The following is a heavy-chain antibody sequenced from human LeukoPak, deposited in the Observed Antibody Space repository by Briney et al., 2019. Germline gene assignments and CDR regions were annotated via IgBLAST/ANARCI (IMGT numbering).Heavy chain of an antibody. J-gene: IGHJ4*02. D-gene: IGHD6-19*01. CDR3: ARQEGSGWYFDS. Sequence: SETLPLTCTVSGGSISSSSYYWGWIRQPPGKGLEWIGNIYYSGTTYYKSSLKSRVTISVDTSKNQFSLKLSSVTAADTAVYYCARQEGSGWYFDSWGQGTLVTVSS. V-gene: IGHV4-39*01. CDR1: GGSISSSSYY. CDR2: IYYSGTT.